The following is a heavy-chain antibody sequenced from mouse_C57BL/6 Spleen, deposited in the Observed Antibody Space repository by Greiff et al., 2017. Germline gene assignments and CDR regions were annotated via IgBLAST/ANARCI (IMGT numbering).Heavy chain of an antibody. Sequence: VQLQQSGAELVRPGASVKLSCTASGFNIKDDYMHWVKQRPEQGLEWIGWIDPENGDTAYASKFQGKATITAHTSSNTAYLQLSSLTSEDTAVYYGTTSTGYCAMDYWGQGTSVTGSS. CDR2: IDPENGDT. CDR3: TTSTGYCAMDY. J-gene: IGHJ4*01. CDR1: GFNIKDDY. V-gene: IGHV14-4*01.